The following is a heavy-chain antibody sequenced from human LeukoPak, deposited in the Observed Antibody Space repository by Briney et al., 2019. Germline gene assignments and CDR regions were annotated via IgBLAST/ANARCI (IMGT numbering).Heavy chain of an antibody. CDR2: ISAHNGNA. D-gene: IGHD4-17*01. Sequence: ASVKVSCKTSGYTFTSYGINWVRQAPGQGLEWMGRISAHNGNANYAQKFQGRVTMTTDTLATTAYMELRSLRSDDTAVYYCASIATVTSPFDYWGQGTLVTVSS. J-gene: IGHJ4*02. CDR3: ASIATVTSPFDY. V-gene: IGHV1-18*01. CDR1: GYTFTSYG.